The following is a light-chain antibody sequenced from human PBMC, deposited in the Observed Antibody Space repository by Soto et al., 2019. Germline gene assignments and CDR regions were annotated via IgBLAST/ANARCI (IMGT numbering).Light chain of an antibody. CDR2: DVS. J-gene: IGLJ1*01. CDR3: CSYSTDTTLDV. V-gene: IGLV2-14*01. Sequence: QSVLTQPASVSGSPGQSITISCSGTNSDVGDYNLVSWYQQRPGEAPKLVIFDVSNRPSGVSDRFSGSKSGNTASLTISGLQAEDEGDYFCCSYSTDTTLDVFGSGTKVTVL. CDR1: NSDVGDYNL.